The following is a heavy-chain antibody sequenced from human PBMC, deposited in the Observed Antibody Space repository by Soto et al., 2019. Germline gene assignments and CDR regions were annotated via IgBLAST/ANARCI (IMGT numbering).Heavy chain of an antibody. D-gene: IGHD6-13*01. CDR1: GGSISSRGYY. J-gene: IGHJ5*02. CDR2: IYYSGST. Sequence: SETLSLSCPVAGGSISSRGYYWRWIRQTPGKGLEWIGYIYYSGSTYYNPSPKSRVTISVDTSKNQFSLKLSSVTAADTAVYYCARDAVSGTAAGTSWFDLWVQGTLVTVSS. V-gene: IGHV4-30-4*01. CDR3: ARDAVSGTAAGTSWFDL.